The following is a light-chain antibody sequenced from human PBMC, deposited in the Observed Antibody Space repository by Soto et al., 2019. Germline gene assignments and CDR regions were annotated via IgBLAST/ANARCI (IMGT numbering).Light chain of an antibody. CDR2: AAS. CDR1: QGISSY. Sequence: IRMTQSPSSLSASTGDRVTITCRASQGISSYLAWYQQKPGKAPKPLIYAASTLQSGVPSSFSGSGSGTDFTLTFSCLQSEDFATYYCQQYYNYPRTFGQGTKVEIK. V-gene: IGKV1-8*01. J-gene: IGKJ1*01. CDR3: QQYYNYPRT.